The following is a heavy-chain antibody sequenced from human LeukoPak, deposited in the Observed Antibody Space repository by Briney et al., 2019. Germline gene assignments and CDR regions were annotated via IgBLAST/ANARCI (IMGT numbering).Heavy chain of an antibody. V-gene: IGHV1-18*01. CDR2: ISAYNGNT. CDR1: GYTFTSYG. Sequence: GASVKVSCKASGYTFTSYGISWVRQAPGQGLEWMGWISAYNGNTNYAQKLQGRVTMTTDTSTSTAYMELRSLRSDDTAGYYCARDRTKWFGELLAYWGQGTLVTVSS. CDR3: ARDRTKWFGELLAY. D-gene: IGHD3-10*01. J-gene: IGHJ4*02.